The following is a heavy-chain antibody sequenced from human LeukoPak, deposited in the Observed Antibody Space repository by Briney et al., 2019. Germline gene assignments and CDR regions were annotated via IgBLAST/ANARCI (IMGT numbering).Heavy chain of an antibody. V-gene: IGHV3-21*04. J-gene: IGHJ3*02. CDR3: ARRFGELEPAFDT. CDR2: IDTSSSYI. CDR1: GFTFSAYN. D-gene: IGHD3-10*01. Sequence: GGSLRFSCAASGFTFSAYNMNWVRRAPGKGLEWVASIDTSSSYIFYADSVRGRFTISRDNTKNSLYLQMNSLRAEYTALYYCARRFGELEPAFDTWGQGTMVTVSS.